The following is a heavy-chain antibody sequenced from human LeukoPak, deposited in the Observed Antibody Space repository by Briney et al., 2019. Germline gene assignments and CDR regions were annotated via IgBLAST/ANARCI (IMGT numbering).Heavy chain of an antibody. D-gene: IGHD3-22*01. CDR2: IIPIFGTA. CDR3: ARARDYDSNPDY. Sequence: ASVKVSCKASGGTFSSYAISWVRQAPGQGLEWMGGIIPIFGTANYAQKFQGRVTITADESTSTAYMELSSLRSEDTAVYYCARARDYDSNPDYWGQGTLVTVSS. V-gene: IGHV1-69*13. J-gene: IGHJ4*02. CDR1: GGTFSSYA.